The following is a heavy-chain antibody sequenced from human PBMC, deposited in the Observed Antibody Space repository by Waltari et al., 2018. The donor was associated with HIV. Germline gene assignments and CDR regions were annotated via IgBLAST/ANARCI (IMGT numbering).Heavy chain of an antibody. V-gene: IGHV3-7*01. Sequence: EALLVESGGGVCKPGGSLRLSCEASKFWFSRHWMVWVRQASGKGLEWVANINQDATKKNYAESVKGRFSVSRDNGKYSVFLEMNRLRVQDTAVYFCARGDQWGIFLDSYYGLDVWGRGTTVIVSS. CDR1: KFWFSRHW. J-gene: IGHJ6*02. CDR3: ARGDQWGIFLDSYYGLDV. D-gene: IGHD1-26*01. CDR2: INQDATKK.